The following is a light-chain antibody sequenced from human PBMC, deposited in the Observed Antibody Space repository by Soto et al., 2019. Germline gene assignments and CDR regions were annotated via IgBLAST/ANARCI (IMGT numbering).Light chain of an antibody. CDR2: KAS. Sequence: DIQMTQSPSTLSASVGDSVTITCRASQSISSWLAWYQQKPGKAPNLLIYKASSLQSGVPSRFSGSGSGTEFALTISSLQPDDFATYYCQQYNSYSTFGQGT. V-gene: IGKV1-5*03. CDR1: QSISSW. CDR3: QQYNSYST. J-gene: IGKJ1*01.